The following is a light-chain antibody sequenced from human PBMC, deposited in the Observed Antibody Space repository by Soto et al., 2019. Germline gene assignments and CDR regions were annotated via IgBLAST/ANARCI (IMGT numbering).Light chain of an antibody. CDR2: SAS. CDR1: QSVSSN. J-gene: IGKJ4*01. V-gene: IGKV3-15*01. Sequence: EIVMTQSPATLSVSPGERATLSCRASQSVSSNLAWYQQKPGQAPRLLIYSASTRATGIPARFSGSGSGTEFTLTISSLQSEDFAVDYCQQYNHWPPWLTFGGGTKVEIK. CDR3: QQYNHWPPWLT.